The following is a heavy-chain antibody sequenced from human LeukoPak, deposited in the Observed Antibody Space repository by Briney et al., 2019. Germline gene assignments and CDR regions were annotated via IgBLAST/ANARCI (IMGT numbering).Heavy chain of an antibody. D-gene: IGHD2-2*01. CDR3: ARRYCSSTSCLIDY. CDR1: GFTFSSYY. Sequence: QPGGSLRLSCAASGFTFSSYYMNWVRQAPGKGLEWVSYISSSGTTIYYADSVKGRFTISRDNAKNSLYLQMNSLRAEDTAVYYCARRYCSSTSCLIDYWGQGTLVTVSS. V-gene: IGHV3-48*03. J-gene: IGHJ4*02. CDR2: ISSSGTTI.